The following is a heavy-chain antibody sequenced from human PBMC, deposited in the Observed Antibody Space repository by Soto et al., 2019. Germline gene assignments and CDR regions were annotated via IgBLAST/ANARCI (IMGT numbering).Heavy chain of an antibody. CDR2: IKSKTDGGTT. J-gene: IGHJ5*02. CDR1: GFTFNNAW. CDR3: TTERRASPNCLGR. Sequence: VGSLRLSCAASGFTFNNAWMSWVRQAPGKGLEWVGRIKSKTDGGTTDYAAPVKGRFTISRDDSNTTRYLQMNSLKTENTAVYFCTTERRASPNCLGRWGRGNMVTVSS. V-gene: IGHV3-15*01. D-gene: IGHD1-1*01.